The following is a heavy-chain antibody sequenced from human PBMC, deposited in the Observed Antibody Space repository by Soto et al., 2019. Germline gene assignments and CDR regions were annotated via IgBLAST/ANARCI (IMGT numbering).Heavy chain of an antibody. D-gene: IGHD3-10*01. Sequence: GASVKVSCKASGYTFTSYGISWVRQAPGQGLEWMGWISAYNGNTNYAQKLQGRVTMTTDTSTSTAYMELRSLRSDDTAVYYCARVLLWFGELNWFDPWGQGTLVTVSS. CDR2: ISAYNGNT. CDR3: ARVLLWFGELNWFDP. J-gene: IGHJ5*02. CDR1: GYTFTSYG. V-gene: IGHV1-18*01.